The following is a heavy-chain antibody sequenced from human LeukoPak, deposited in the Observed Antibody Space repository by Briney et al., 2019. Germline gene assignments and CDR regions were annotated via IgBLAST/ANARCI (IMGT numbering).Heavy chain of an antibody. CDR2: INPNSGGT. CDR1: GYTFTGYY. CDR3: ASPGIAVAGTGGDY. Sequence: GASVKVSCKASGYTFTGYYMHWVRQAPGQGLEWMGWINPNSGGTNYARKFQGRVTMTRDTSISTAYMELSRLRSDDTAVYYCASPGIAVAGTGGDYWGQGTLVTVSS. D-gene: IGHD6-19*01. J-gene: IGHJ4*02. V-gene: IGHV1-2*02.